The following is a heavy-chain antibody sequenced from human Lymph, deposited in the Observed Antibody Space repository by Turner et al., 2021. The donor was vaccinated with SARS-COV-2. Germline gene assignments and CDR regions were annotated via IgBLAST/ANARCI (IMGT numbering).Heavy chain of an antibody. CDR1: GASISNYY. V-gene: IGHV4-59*01. CDR2: IYYSGST. J-gene: IGHJ4*02. CDR3: ARGFDY. Sequence: QVQLQESGPGLVKPSETLSLTCTVSGASISNYYWSWIRQPPGKGLEWIGYIYYSGSTNYNPSLRSRVTISVDTSKNQFSLKLRSVTAADTAVYYCARGFDYWGQGTLVTVSS.